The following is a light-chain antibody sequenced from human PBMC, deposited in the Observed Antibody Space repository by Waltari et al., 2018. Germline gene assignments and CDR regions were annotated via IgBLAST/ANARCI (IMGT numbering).Light chain of an antibody. Sequence: QSALTQPAFVSGSPGQSITIFCIGTNSDVGGYNYVSWYQQHPGKAPKLMIYDVHKRPSGVSNRFSGSKSGNTASLTISGLQAEDEADYYCNSYRNINTYVFGTGTKVTVL. J-gene: IGLJ1*01. CDR1: NSDVGGYNY. CDR2: DVH. CDR3: NSYRNINTYV. V-gene: IGLV2-14*01.